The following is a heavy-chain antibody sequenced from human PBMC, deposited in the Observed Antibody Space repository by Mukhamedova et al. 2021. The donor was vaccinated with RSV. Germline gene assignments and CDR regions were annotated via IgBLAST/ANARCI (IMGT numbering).Heavy chain of an antibody. D-gene: IGHD3-10*01. V-gene: IGHV3-7*01. CDR2: IKQDGSEK. CDR3: AREEDYGSGSYDY. Sequence: ANIKQDGSEKYYVDSVKGRFTISRDNAKNSLYLQMNSLRAEDTAVYYCAREEDYGSGSYDYWGQGTLVTVYS. J-gene: IGHJ4*02.